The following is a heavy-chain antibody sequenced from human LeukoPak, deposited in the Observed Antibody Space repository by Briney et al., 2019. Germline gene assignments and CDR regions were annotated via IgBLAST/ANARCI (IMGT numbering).Heavy chain of an antibody. Sequence: PSKTLSLTCTVSGGSISNYQWSWIRQPAGKGLEWIGRIYTSGSTNYNPSLKSRVTISGDTSKNQFSLRLSSVTAADTAVYYCARASYSYDINGWVPFDYWGQGTLVTVSS. V-gene: IGHV4-4*07. CDR1: GGSISNYQ. D-gene: IGHD3-22*01. J-gene: IGHJ4*02. CDR3: ARASYSYDINGWVPFDY. CDR2: IYTSGST.